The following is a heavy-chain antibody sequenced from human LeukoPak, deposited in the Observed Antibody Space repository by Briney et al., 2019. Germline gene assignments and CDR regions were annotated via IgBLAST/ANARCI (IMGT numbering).Heavy chain of an antibody. V-gene: IGHV1-18*01. CDR1: GYTFTSYG. J-gene: IGHJ5*02. D-gene: IGHD3-10*01. Sequence: ASVKVSCKASGYTFTSYGISWVRQAPGQGLEWMGWVSPFNGNTNYPQKLQGRVTMTTDTSTSTAYMELRSLRSDDTAVYYCARTYYYGSGSYYNWFDPWGQGTLVTVSS. CDR3: ARTYYYGSGSYYNWFDP. CDR2: VSPFNGNT.